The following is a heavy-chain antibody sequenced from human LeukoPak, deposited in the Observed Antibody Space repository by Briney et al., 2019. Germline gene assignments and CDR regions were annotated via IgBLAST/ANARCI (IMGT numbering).Heavy chain of an antibody. Sequence: PGGSLRLSCAASGFTVSSSYMSWVRQAPGKGLEWVSVIYSGGSTYYADSVKGRFTISRDNSKNTLYLQMNSLRAEDTAVYYCATYMVRTDAYYDWGQGTLVTVSS. J-gene: IGHJ4*02. D-gene: IGHD3-10*01. CDR1: GFTVSSSY. CDR2: IYSGGST. V-gene: IGHV3-53*01. CDR3: ATYMVRTDAYYD.